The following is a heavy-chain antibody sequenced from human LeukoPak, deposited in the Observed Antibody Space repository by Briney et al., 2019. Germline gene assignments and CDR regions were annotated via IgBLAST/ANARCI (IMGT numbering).Heavy chain of an antibody. V-gene: IGHV4-59*01. J-gene: IGHJ5*02. D-gene: IGHD2-21*02. Sequence: SETLSLTCTVSGGSISSYYWSWIRQPPGKGLEWIGYIYYSGSTNYKPSLKSRVTISVDTSKNQFSLKLSSVTAADTAVYYCARTDCGGDCYSSRGWFDPWGQGTLVTVSS. CDR3: ARTDCGGDCYSSRGWFDP. CDR1: GGSISSYY. CDR2: IYYSGST.